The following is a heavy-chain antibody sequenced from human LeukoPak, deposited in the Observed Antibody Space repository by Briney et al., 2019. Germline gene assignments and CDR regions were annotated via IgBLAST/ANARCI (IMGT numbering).Heavy chain of an antibody. Sequence: GGSLSLSCAASGFTFSIYTMHWVRQAPGKGLESVSAIGSNGGSTYYANSVKGRFTISRDNFKNTLHLQMGSLRDEDMAVYYCARETTGTFDYWGQGTLVTVSS. CDR2: IGSNGGST. V-gene: IGHV3-64*01. D-gene: IGHD4-17*01. CDR3: ARETTGTFDY. CDR1: GFTFSIYT. J-gene: IGHJ4*02.